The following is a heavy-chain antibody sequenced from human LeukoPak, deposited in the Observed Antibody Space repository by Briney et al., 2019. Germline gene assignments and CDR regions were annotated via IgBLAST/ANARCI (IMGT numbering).Heavy chain of an antibody. J-gene: IGHJ6*02. CDR2: INPNSGGT. Sequence: EASVTVSCKASGYTFTGYYMHWVRQAPGQGLKWMGWINPNSGGTSYAQKFQGRVTMTRDTSISTAYMELSRLRSDDTAVYYCARPVVAAIPYGMDVWGQGTTVTVSS. CDR3: ARPVVAAIPYGMDV. CDR1: GYTFTGYY. D-gene: IGHD2-15*01. V-gene: IGHV1-2*02.